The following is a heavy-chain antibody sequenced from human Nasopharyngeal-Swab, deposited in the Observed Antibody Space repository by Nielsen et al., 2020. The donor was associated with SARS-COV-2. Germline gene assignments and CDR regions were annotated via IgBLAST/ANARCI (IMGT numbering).Heavy chain of an antibody. CDR1: GFTFSSYG. J-gene: IGHJ6*03. D-gene: IGHD2-8*02. V-gene: IGHV3-33*01. CDR3: ARDLGVYAILHYMDV. Sequence: GGSLRLSCAASGFTFSSYGMHWVRQAPGKGLEWVAVIWYDGSNKYYADSVKGRFTISRDNSKNTLYLQMNSLRAEDTAVYYCARDLGVYAILHYMDVWGKGTTDTVSS. CDR2: IWYDGSNK.